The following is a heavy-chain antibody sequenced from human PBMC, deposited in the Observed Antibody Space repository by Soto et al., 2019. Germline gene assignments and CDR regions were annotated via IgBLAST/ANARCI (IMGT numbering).Heavy chain of an antibody. D-gene: IGHD4-17*01. CDR2: IRYSGST. V-gene: IGHV4-34*01. CDR3: ARGGGDYDYAVDV. CDR1: GGSFY. J-gene: IGHJ6*02. Sequence: QVQLQQWGAGLLKPSETLSLNCAVYGGSFYWTWIRQPPGKGLEWIREIRYSGSTNYNPSLKSRVSISIDRSKSQVSLTVYSVTAADTAVYYCARGGGDYDYAVDVWGQGTTVTVSS.